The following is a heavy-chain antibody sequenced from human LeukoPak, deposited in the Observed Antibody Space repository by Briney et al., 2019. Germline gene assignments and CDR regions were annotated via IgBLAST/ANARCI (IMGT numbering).Heavy chain of an antibody. CDR3: ARDAYDSSGYLFDY. Sequence: PGGSLRLSCAASGFTFSSYAIHWVRQAPGKGLEWVALISYDGSNKYYADSVKGRFTISRDNSKNTLYLQMNSLRAEDTAVYYCARDAYDSSGYLFDYWGQGTLVTVSS. D-gene: IGHD3-22*01. CDR1: GFTFSSYA. V-gene: IGHV3-30-3*01. J-gene: IGHJ4*02. CDR2: ISYDGSNK.